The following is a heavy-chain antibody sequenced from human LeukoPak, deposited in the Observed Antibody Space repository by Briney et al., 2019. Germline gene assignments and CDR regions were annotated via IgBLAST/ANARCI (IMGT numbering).Heavy chain of an antibody. CDR2: VSSISTYI. J-gene: IGHJ6*02. D-gene: IGHD3-16*01. V-gene: IGHV3-21*04. CDR1: GFTFSSYA. CDR3: SREMFTGHYGMDV. Sequence: GGALRLSCAASGFTFSSYAMHWVRQGPGKGLEGVAFVSSISTYIFYEDSVRGRFTISRDNAKKSLYLQMNSLRAEDTAVYYCSREMFTGHYGMDVRGQGTTVIVSS.